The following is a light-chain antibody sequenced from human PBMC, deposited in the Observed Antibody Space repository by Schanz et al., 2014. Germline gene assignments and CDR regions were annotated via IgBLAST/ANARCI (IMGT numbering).Light chain of an antibody. Sequence: EIVLTQSPGTLSLSPGERATLSCRASQSVSNYLAWYQQKPGQAPRLLIYDASNRATGIPERFSGSGSVTDFTLTISRLEPEDSAVYYCQQYGALPFTFGGGTKVQI. CDR1: QSVSNY. CDR3: QQYGALPFT. CDR2: DAS. J-gene: IGKJ4*01. V-gene: IGKV3-20*01.